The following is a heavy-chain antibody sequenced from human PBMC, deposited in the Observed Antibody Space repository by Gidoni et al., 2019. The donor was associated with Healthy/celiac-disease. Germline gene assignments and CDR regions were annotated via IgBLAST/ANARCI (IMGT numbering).Heavy chain of an antibody. Sequence: QVQLQESGPGLVKPSQTLSLTCTVSGGSISSGGYYWSWIRQHPGKGLEWIGYIYYSGSTYYNPSLKSRVTISVDTSKNQFSLKLSSVTAADTAVYYCARDPCSGGSCYSYFDYWGQGTLVTVSS. V-gene: IGHV4-31*03. D-gene: IGHD2-15*01. CDR2: IYYSGST. J-gene: IGHJ4*02. CDR3: ARDPCSGGSCYSYFDY. CDR1: GGSISSGGYY.